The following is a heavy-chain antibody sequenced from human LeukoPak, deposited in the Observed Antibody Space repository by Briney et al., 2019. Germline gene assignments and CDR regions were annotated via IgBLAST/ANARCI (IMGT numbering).Heavy chain of an antibody. CDR1: GGTFSSYT. J-gene: IGHJ6*03. Sequence: ASVKVSCKASGGTFSSYTISWVRQATGQGLEWMGWMNPNSGNTGYAQKFQGRVTITRNTSISTAYMELSSLRSEDTAVYYCARGLEYYYGSGSYPSIYMDVWGKGTTVTVSS. D-gene: IGHD3-10*01. CDR3: ARGLEYYYGSGSYPSIYMDV. CDR2: MNPNSGNT. V-gene: IGHV1-8*01.